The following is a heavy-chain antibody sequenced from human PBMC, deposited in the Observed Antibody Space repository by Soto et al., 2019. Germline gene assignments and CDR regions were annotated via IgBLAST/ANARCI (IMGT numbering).Heavy chain of an antibody. CDR2: MNPNTGNS. CDR1: GYTFTSYD. V-gene: IGHV1-8*01. CDR3: ARRAETNGWNGFGADKYYFDF. J-gene: IGHJ4*02. Sequence: QVQLVQSGAEVRKPGASVKVSCEASGYTFTSYDIYWVRQATGQGLEWMGWMNPNTGNSGYAQKSQGRFSITSDTSISTAHMELSSLRSEDTALYYCARRAETNGWNGFGADKYYFDFWGQGTLVTVSS. D-gene: IGHD1-1*01.